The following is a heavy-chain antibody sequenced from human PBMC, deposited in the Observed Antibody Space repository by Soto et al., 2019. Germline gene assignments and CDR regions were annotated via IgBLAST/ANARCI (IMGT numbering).Heavy chain of an antibody. J-gene: IGHJ4*02. Sequence: PGGSLRLSCAASGFPFSSYSMSWVRQAPGKGLEWVSAISGSGGSTYYADSVKGRFTISRDNSKNTLYLQMNSLRAEDTAVYYCAKDHLAESKPHPDYWGQGTLVTVSS. V-gene: IGHV3-23*01. CDR1: GFPFSSYS. D-gene: IGHD6-19*01. CDR3: AKDHLAESKPHPDY. CDR2: ISGSGGST.